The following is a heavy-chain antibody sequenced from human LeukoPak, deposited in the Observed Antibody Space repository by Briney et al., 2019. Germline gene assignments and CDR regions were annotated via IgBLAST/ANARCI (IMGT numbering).Heavy chain of an antibody. CDR2: IKPDGTTK. V-gene: IGHV3-7*03. CDR3: ARSIPYGTTWYGRSDY. J-gene: IGHJ4*02. D-gene: IGHD6-13*01. CDR1: GFPFSSYS. Sequence: GGSLRLSCAASGFPFSSYSMTWVRQAPGKGLEWVAYIKPDGTTKFYVDSVKGRFTISRDNALNSLYLQMNSLRAEDTAIYYCARSIPYGTTWYGRSDYWGQGTLVTVSS.